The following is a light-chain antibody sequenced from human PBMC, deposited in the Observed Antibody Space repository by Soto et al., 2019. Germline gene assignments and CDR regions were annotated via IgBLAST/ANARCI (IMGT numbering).Light chain of an antibody. CDR3: MQALLTPYT. Sequence: EIVMTQSPPSLTVTPGEPASISCRSSQRLLHSNGNIFLDWYLQRPGQSPQLLIYLGFNRASVVPDKVSGSVAGTDFTLKISRVKAQYVGVYYCMQALLTPYTFGQRTKLEIK. CDR2: LGF. J-gene: IGKJ2*01. V-gene: IGKV2-28*01. CDR1: QRLLHSNGNIF.